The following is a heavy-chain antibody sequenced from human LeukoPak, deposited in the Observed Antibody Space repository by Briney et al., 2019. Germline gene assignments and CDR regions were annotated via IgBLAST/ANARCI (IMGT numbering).Heavy chain of an antibody. D-gene: IGHD3-10*01. CDR1: GFTFSSYW. V-gene: IGHV3-74*01. Sequence: GGSLRLSCAASGFTFSSYWMHWVRQAPGKGLVWVSRINSDGSSTSYADSVKGRFTISRDNAKNTLYLQMNSLRAEDTAVYYCAREWVDYYGSVAFDYWGQGTLVTVSS. J-gene: IGHJ4*02. CDR2: INSDGSST. CDR3: AREWVDYYGSVAFDY.